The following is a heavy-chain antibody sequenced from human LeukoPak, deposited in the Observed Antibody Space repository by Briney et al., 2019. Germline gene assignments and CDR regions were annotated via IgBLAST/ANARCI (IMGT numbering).Heavy chain of an antibody. D-gene: IGHD3-22*01. CDR2: ISSSSSSI. V-gene: IGHV3-21*01. J-gene: IGHJ4*02. Sequence: GGSLRLSCAASRFTFSSYSMIWVRQAPGKGREWVSSISSSSSSIYYADSVKGRFTISRDNAKNSLYLQMNSLRAEDTAVYYCARASKYYYDSSGYPLDYWGQGTLVTVSS. CDR1: RFTFSSYS. CDR3: ARASKYYYDSSGYPLDY.